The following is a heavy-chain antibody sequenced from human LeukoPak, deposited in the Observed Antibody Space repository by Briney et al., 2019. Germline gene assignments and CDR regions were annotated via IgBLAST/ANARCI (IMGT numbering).Heavy chain of an antibody. Sequence: ASVKVSCKASGYTFTGYYMHWVRQAPGQGLEWMGWINPNSGGTNYAQKFQGWVTMTRDTSISTAYMELSRLRSEDTAVYYCARGHDSSGYYFGYWGQGTLVTVSS. V-gene: IGHV1-2*04. CDR2: INPNSGGT. J-gene: IGHJ4*02. D-gene: IGHD3-22*01. CDR3: ARGHDSSGYYFGY. CDR1: GYTFTGYY.